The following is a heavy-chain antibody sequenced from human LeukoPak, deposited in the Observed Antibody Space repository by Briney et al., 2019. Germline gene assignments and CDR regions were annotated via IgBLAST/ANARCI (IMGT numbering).Heavy chain of an antibody. CDR1: GESFSRYY. V-gene: IGHV4-34*01. D-gene: IGHD5-24*01. J-gene: IGHJ4*03. CDR2: IDHRGDT. Sequence: SETLSLTCAVYGESFSRYYWSWIRQSPGKGLEWIAEIDHRGDTNYNPSVKSRVTISVDTSKNQFSLKVRSLSAADTAVYYCAGGATISETGYFDFWGQGTLVTVSS. CDR3: AGGATISETGYFDF.